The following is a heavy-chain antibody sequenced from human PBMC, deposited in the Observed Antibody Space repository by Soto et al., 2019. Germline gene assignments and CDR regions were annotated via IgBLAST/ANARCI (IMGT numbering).Heavy chain of an antibody. Sequence: PGGSLRLSCAASGFTFSSYGMHWVRQAPGKGLEWVAVISYDGSNKYYADSVKGRFTISRDNSKNTLYLQMNSLRAEDTAVYYCAKDGYYDILIGGNFDYWGQGTLVTVSS. V-gene: IGHV3-30*18. CDR2: ISYDGSNK. D-gene: IGHD3-9*01. J-gene: IGHJ4*02. CDR3: AKDGYYDILIGGNFDY. CDR1: GFTFSSYG.